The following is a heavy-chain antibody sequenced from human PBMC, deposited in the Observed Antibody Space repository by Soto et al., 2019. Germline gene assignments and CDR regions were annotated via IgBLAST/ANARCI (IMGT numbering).Heavy chain of an antibody. J-gene: IGHJ3*02. CDR3: AREPEQQLVFGDAFDI. CDR2: ISSSGSTI. V-gene: IGHV3-48*03. CDR1: GFTFSSYE. Sequence: EVQLVESGGGLVQPGGSLRLSCAASGFTFSSYEMNWVRQAPGKGLEWVSYISSSGSTIYYADSVKGRFTISRDNAKNSLYLQMNRLRAEDTAVYYCAREPEQQLVFGDAFDIWGQGTMVTVSS. D-gene: IGHD6-13*01.